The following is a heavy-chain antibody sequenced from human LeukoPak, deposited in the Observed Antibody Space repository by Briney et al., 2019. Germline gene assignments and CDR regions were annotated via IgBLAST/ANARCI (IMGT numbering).Heavy chain of an antibody. V-gene: IGHV1-69*05. D-gene: IGHD7-27*01. CDR1: GGSFSTSG. J-gene: IGHJ6*03. CDR3: ARDHWGIVENGYDYFYYDMDV. CDR2: VTSIYGTQ. Sequence: SVKVSCTASGGSFSTSGFNWVRQAPGQGFEWMGGVTSIYGTQSYAHNLQGKVTITTDESTNTVYMELSSLRSEDTAVYYCARDHWGIVENGYDYFYYDMDVWGKGTTVTVSS.